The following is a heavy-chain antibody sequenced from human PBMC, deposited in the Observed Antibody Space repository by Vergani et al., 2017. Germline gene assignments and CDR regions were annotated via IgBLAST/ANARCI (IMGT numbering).Heavy chain of an antibody. D-gene: IGHD3-3*01. CDR1: GGSISSYY. V-gene: IGHV4-59*01. CDR2: IYYSGST. J-gene: IGHJ4*02. CDR3: ASNVPDYDFWSGLYYFDY. Sequence: QVQLQESGPGLVKPSETLSLTCTVSGGSISSYYWSWIRQPPGKGLEWIGYIYYSGSTNYNPSLKSRVTISVDTSKNQFSLKLSSVTAGDTSVYYCASNVPDYDFWSGLYYFDYWGQGTLVTVSS.